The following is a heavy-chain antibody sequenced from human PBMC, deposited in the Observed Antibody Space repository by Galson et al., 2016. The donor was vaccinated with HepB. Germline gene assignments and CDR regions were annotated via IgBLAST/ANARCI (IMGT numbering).Heavy chain of an antibody. CDR1: G. D-gene: IGHD2-21*02. J-gene: IGHJ3*01. CDR3: ARWNGDAGAFDF. CDR2: IAYDGNDK. V-gene: IGHV3-33*05. Sequence: GMHWVRQSPGKGLEWVAGIAYDGNDKYYVDSVKGRLTVSRDNSKNTMYMDMDSMRAEDTAIYYCARWNGDAGAFDFWGQGTMVTVSS.